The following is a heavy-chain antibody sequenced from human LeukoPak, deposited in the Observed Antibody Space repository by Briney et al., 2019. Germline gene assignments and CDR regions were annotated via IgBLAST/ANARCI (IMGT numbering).Heavy chain of an antibody. V-gene: IGHV3-9*01. CDR2: ISWNSGSI. CDR3: AKGRSRGYSYGFIFP. CDR1: GFTFDDYA. J-gene: IGHJ5*02. D-gene: IGHD5-18*01. Sequence: PGRSLRLSCAASGFTFDDYAMHWVRQAPGKGLEWVSGISWNSGSIGYADSAKGRFTISRDNAKNSLYLQMNSLRAEDTALYYCAKGRSRGYSYGFIFPWGQGTLVTVSS.